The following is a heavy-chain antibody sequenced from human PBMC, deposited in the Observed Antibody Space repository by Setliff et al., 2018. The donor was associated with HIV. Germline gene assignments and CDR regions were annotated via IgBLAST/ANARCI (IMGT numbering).Heavy chain of an antibody. D-gene: IGHD3-10*01. V-gene: IGHV4-4*09. Sequence: ETLSLTCTIHGGSVSGHYWSWIRQPPGKGLEWVGSTSDSGTPNYNPSLKSRITITLDTSKNQFSLNLTSVTAADTAVYYCARLSGGMVPNYWGQGTLVTVSS. CDR1: GGSVSGHY. CDR2: TSDSGTP. CDR3: ARLSGGMVPNY. J-gene: IGHJ4*02.